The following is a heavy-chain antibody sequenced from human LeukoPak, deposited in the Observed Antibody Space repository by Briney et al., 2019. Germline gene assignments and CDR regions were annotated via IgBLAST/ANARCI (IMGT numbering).Heavy chain of an antibody. Sequence: GASVTVSCKASGYTFTGYYMHWVRQAPGQGLEWMGWINPNSGDTNYAQKLQGRVTMTRDTSISTAYMELSRLRSDDTAVYYCARDRYSSSWYDYWGQGTLVTASS. D-gene: IGHD6-13*01. CDR2: INPNSGDT. CDR3: ARDRYSSSWYDY. V-gene: IGHV1-2*02. CDR1: GYTFTGYY. J-gene: IGHJ4*02.